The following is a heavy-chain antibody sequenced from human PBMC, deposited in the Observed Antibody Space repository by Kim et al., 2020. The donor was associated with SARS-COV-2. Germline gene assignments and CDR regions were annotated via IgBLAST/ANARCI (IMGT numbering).Heavy chain of an antibody. D-gene: IGHD3-10*01. CDR2: ISGGGGST. CDR3: AKVGSFTMVRGVYYGMDV. V-gene: IGHV3-23*01. CDR1: GFTFSSYA. J-gene: IGHJ6*04. Sequence: GGSLRLSCAASGFTFSSYAMSWVRQAPGKGLEWVSAISGGGGSTYYADSVKGRFTISRDNSKNTLCLQMNILRAEDTAVYYCAKVGSFTMVRGVYYGMDVWGKGTTVTVSS.